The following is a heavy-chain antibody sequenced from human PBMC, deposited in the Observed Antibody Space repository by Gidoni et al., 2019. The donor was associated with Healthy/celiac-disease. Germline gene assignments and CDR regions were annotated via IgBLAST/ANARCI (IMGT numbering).Heavy chain of an antibody. Sequence: EVQLLESGGGLVQPGGSLRLSCAASGFTFSSYAMSWVRQAPGKGLEWVSAISGSGGSTYYADSVKCRFTISRDNSKNTLYLQMNSLRAEDTAVYYCANFYGDYSEGWFDPWGQGTLVTVSS. CDR1: GFTFSSYA. CDR2: ISGSGGST. V-gene: IGHV3-23*01. D-gene: IGHD4-17*01. J-gene: IGHJ5*02. CDR3: ANFYGDYSEGWFDP.